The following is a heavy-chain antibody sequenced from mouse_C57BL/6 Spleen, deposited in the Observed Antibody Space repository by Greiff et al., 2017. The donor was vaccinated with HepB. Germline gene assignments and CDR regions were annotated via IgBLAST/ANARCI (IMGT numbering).Heavy chain of an antibody. CDR3: ARYYSNYGFAY. CDR1: GYTFTSYW. J-gene: IGHJ3*01. CDR2: IYPGSGST. Sequence: QVQLQQSGAELVKPGASVKMSCKASGYTFTSYWITWVKQRPGQGLEWIGDIYPGSGSTNYNEKFKSKATLTVDTSSSTAYMQLSGLTSEDSAVYYCARYYSNYGFAYWGQGTLVTVSA. V-gene: IGHV1-55*01. D-gene: IGHD2-5*01.